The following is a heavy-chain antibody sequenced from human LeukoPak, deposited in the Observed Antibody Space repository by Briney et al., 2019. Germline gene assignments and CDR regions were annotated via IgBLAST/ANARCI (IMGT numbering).Heavy chain of an antibody. D-gene: IGHD6-13*01. CDR2: IFYSGTT. CDR3: ARRPYSSSWPFDY. J-gene: IGHJ4*02. Sequence: SETLSLTCTVSGGSISSSSYFWGWIRQSPGKGLEWIGSIFYSGTTYYNPSLKSRVTMSVDTSKNHFSLKLSSVTAADTAVYYCARRPYSSSWPFDYWGQGTLVTVSS. CDR1: GGSISSSSYF. V-gene: IGHV4-39*02.